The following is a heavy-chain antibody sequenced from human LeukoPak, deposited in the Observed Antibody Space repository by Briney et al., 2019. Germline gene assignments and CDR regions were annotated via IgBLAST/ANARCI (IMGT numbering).Heavy chain of an antibody. CDR1: GFTFSRHA. CDR2: IGGAAGST. Sequence: PGGSLRLSCAASGFTFSRHAMTWVRQAPGKGLEWVSTIGGAAGSTNYADSVRGRFTISRDNSNNTLFLHMTNLRAEDTAVYYCAKDIAVAGTPGVWDYWGQGTLVTVSS. V-gene: IGHV3-23*01. J-gene: IGHJ4*02. D-gene: IGHD6-19*01. CDR3: AKDIAVAGTPGVWDY.